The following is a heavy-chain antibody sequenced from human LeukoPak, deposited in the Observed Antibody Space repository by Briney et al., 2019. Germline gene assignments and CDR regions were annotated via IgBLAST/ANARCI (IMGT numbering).Heavy chain of an antibody. CDR1: GFTVSSIH. Sequence: GGSLRLSCAASGFTVSSIHMVWVRQAPGKGLEWVSVTYTGGNSYYADSVKGRFIISKDISKNTLYLQMNSLRAEDSALYYCARGGRGSAAVVAPRSFDIWGQGTMVTVSS. CDR3: ARGGRGSAAVVAPRSFDI. D-gene: IGHD3-22*01. J-gene: IGHJ3*02. V-gene: IGHV3-53*01. CDR2: TYTGGNS.